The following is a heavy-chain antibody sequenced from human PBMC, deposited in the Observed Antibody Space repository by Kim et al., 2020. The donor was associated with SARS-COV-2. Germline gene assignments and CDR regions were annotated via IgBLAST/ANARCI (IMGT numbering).Heavy chain of an antibody. D-gene: IGHD1-1*01. Sequence: GESLKISCEASGYSFTSSWIGWVRQMPGKGLEWMGIIYPGDSEIRYSPSLRGQVTISADRSTTTAYLQWNSLKASDTAMYYCARLWRASKYNTSGGMDVWGQGTAVSVSS. J-gene: IGHJ6*02. V-gene: IGHV5-51*01. CDR1: GYSFTSSW. CDR3: ARLWRASKYNTSGGMDV. CDR2: IYPGDSEI.